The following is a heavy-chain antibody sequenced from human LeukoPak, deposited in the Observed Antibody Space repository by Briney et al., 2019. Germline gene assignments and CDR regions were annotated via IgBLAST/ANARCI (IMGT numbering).Heavy chain of an antibody. D-gene: IGHD4-17*01. V-gene: IGHV3-23*01. CDR3: AKGYFYGDSPEPNFDY. J-gene: IGHJ4*02. CDR2: ISGSGRST. CDR1: GFTFSSYA. Sequence: RSGGSLRLSCAASGFTFSSYAMSWVRQAPGKGLEWVSGISGSGRSTYYADSVKGRFTILRDNSKNTLYLQINSLRAEDTALYYCAKGYFYGDSPEPNFDYWGQGTLVTVSS.